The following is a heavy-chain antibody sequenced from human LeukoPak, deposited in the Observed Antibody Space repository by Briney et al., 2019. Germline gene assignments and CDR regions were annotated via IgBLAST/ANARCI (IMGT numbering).Heavy chain of an antibody. Sequence: GASVKVSCKASGYTFTGYYMHWVRQAPGQGLEWMGWINPNSGGTNYAQKFQGRVTMTRDTFISTAYMELSRLRSDDTAVYYCARAVDGIAAAGNWFDPWGQGTLVTVSS. CDR2: INPNSGGT. V-gene: IGHV1-2*02. CDR1: GYTFTGYY. J-gene: IGHJ5*02. D-gene: IGHD6-13*01. CDR3: ARAVDGIAAAGNWFDP.